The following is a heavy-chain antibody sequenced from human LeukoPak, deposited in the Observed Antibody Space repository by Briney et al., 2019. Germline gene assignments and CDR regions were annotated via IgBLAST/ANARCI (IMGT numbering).Heavy chain of an antibody. CDR3: ARDRDTAMAPGAFDI. CDR2: IYYSGST. J-gene: IGHJ3*02. D-gene: IGHD5-18*01. Sequence: PSETLSLTCTVSGGSISSGGYYWSWICQHPGKGLGWIGYIYYSGSTYYNPSLKSRVTISVDTSKNQFSLKLSSVTAADTAVYYCARDRDTAMAPGAFDIWGQGTMVTVSS. V-gene: IGHV4-31*03. CDR1: GGSISSGGYY.